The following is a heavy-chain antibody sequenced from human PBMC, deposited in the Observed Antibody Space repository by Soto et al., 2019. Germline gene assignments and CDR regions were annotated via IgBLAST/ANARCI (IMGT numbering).Heavy chain of an antibody. CDR1: GGSISSYY. Sequence: PSETLSLTCTVSGGSISSYYWSWIRQPPGKGLEWIGYIYYSGSTNYNPSLKSRVTISVDTSKNQFSLKLSSVTAADTAVYYCARESARILGYCISTSCSGYYFDYWGQGTLVTVSS. CDR2: IYYSGST. D-gene: IGHD2-2*01. V-gene: IGHV4-59*01. J-gene: IGHJ4*02. CDR3: ARESARILGYCISTSCSGYYFDY.